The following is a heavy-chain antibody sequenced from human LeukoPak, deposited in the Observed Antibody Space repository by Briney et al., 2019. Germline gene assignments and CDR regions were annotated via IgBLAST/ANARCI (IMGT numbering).Heavy chain of an antibody. Sequence: GGSLRLSCAASGFTFSSYAMHWVRQAPGKGLEWVAVISYDGSNKYYADSVKGRFTISRDNSKNTLYLQMNSLRAEDTAVYYCAKSLVAYYYYYGMDVWGQGTTVTVSS. V-gene: IGHV3-30-3*02. CDR1: GFTFSSYA. CDR3: AKSLVAYYYYYGMDV. D-gene: IGHD2-8*02. J-gene: IGHJ6*02. CDR2: ISYDGSNK.